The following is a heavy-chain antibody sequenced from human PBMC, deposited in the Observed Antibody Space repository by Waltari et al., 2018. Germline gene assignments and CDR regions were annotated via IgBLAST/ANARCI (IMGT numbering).Heavy chain of an antibody. D-gene: IGHD3-10*01. V-gene: IGHV3-23*01. CDR2: ISGSGGST. CDR1: GFTFSSYA. CDR3: AKEGWQYYYGSGTFDY. Sequence: EVQLLESGGGLVQPGGSLRLSCAASGFTFSSYAMSWVRQAPGKGLEWVSAISGSGGSTSYADSVKGRFTISRDNSKNTLYLQMNSLRAEDTAVYYCAKEGWQYYYGSGTFDYWGQGTLVTVSS. J-gene: IGHJ4*02.